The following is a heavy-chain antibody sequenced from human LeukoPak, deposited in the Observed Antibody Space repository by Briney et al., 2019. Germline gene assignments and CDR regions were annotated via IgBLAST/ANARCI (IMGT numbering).Heavy chain of an antibody. J-gene: IGHJ4*02. Sequence: SETLSLTCTVSGGSISSYYWSWIRQPPGRELEWIGYVYYSGSTNYNPSLQSRVTISIDTSKNQFSLRVNSVTAADTAVYYCARTTMIVEEQRRLYFFDYWGQGTLVTVSS. CDR3: ARTTMIVEEQRRLYFFDY. CDR1: GGSISSYY. V-gene: IGHV4-59*01. CDR2: VYYSGST. D-gene: IGHD3-22*01.